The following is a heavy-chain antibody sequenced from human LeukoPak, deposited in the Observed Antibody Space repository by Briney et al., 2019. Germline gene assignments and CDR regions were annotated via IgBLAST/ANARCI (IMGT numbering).Heavy chain of an antibody. CDR2: IIPIFGTA. V-gene: IGHV1-69*05. Sequence: ASVKVSCKASGGTFSSYAISWVRQAPGQGLEWMGGIIPIFGTANYAQKFQGRVTITTDESTSTAYMELSSLRSEDTAVYYCARDPSRGYDARWFDPWGQGTLVTVSS. CDR1: GGTFSSYA. D-gene: IGHD5-12*01. CDR3: ARDPSRGYDARWFDP. J-gene: IGHJ5*02.